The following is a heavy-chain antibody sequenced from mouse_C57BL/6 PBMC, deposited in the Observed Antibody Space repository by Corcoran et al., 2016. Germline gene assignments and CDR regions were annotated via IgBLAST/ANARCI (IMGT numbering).Heavy chain of an antibody. J-gene: IGHJ4*01. CDR2: IYPGSGNT. CDR3: AREESYAMDY. CDR1: GYTFTDYY. V-gene: IGHV1-84*01. Sequence: QIQLQQSGPELVKPGASVKISCKASGYTFTDYYINWVKQRPGQGLEWIGWIYPGSGNTKYNEKFKGMATLTVDKSSSTAYMQLSNLTSDDSSVYFCAREESYAMDYWGQGTSGTAS.